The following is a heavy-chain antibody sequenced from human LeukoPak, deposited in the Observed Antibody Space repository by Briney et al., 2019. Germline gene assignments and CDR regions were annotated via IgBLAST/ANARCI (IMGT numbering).Heavy chain of an antibody. V-gene: IGHV6-1*01. J-gene: IGHJ6*02. D-gene: IGHD3-9*01. CDR3: ARELRYFDWRPTHYGMDV. Sequence: PSQTLSLTCAISGDSVSSNSAAWNWIRQSPSRGLEWLGRTYYRSKWYNDYAVSVKSRIAINPDTSKNQFSLQLNSVTPEDTAVYYCARELRYFDWRPTHYGMDVWGQGTTVTVSS. CDR2: TYYRSKWYN. CDR1: GDSVSSNSAA.